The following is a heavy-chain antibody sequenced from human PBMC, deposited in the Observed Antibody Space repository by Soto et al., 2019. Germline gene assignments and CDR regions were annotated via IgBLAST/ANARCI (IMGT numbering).Heavy chain of an antibody. V-gene: IGHV3-21*01. J-gene: IGHJ4*02. D-gene: IGHD3-3*01. CDR1: GFTFSSYS. CDR3: ARDLRYDFWSGYFAFDY. Sequence: EVQLVESGGGLVKPGGSLRLSCAASGFTFSSYSMNWVRQAPGKGLEWVSSISSSSSYIYYADSVKGRFTISRDNAKNSLYLQMNSLRAEDTAVYYCARDLRYDFWSGYFAFDYWGQGTLVTVSS. CDR2: ISSSSSYI.